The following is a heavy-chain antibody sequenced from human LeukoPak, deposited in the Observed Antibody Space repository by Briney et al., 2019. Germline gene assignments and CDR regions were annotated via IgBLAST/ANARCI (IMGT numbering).Heavy chain of an antibody. CDR3: ARDSSGWYTSSYFDY. Sequence: PGGSLRLSCAASGFTFSSYWMHWVRQAPGKGLVWVSRINSDGSSTRYADSVKGRFTISRDNAKNTLYLLMNSLRAEDTAVYYCARDSSGWYTSSYFDYWGQGTLVTVSS. J-gene: IGHJ4*02. V-gene: IGHV3-74*01. CDR2: INSDGSST. D-gene: IGHD6-19*01. CDR1: GFTFSSYW.